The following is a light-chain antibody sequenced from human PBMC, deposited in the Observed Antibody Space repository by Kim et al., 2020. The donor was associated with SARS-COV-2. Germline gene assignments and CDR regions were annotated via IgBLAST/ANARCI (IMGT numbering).Light chain of an antibody. Sequence: VTISCTGSSANIGANYDVHRYQQVPGPAPNLLIDADGQRPSGVPDRFSGSKSGTAASLAITGLQAEDEAGYYCQSFDSSLSGAIFGGGTQLTVL. J-gene: IGLJ2*01. CDR1: SANIGANYD. CDR2: ADG. V-gene: IGLV1-40*01. CDR3: QSFDSSLSGAI.